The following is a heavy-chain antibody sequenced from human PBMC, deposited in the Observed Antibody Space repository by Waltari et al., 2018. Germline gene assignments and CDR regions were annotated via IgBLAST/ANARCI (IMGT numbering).Heavy chain of an antibody. CDR1: GGTFSSFT. CDR3: ARAAGRYNWNPGGYYYYYYGMDV. D-gene: IGHD1-20*01. CDR2: IIPSVGTA. J-gene: IGHJ6*02. V-gene: IGHV1-69*01. Sequence: QVQLVQSGAEVKKPGSSVKVSCKASGGTFSSFTISWVRQAPGQGLEWMGGIIPSVGTANYAQKFQGRVTSTADESTSTAYMELSSLRSEDTAVYYCARAAGRYNWNPGGYYYYYYGMDVWGQGTTVTVSS.